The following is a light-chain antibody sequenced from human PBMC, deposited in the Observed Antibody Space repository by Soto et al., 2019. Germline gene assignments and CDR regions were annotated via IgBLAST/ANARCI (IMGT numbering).Light chain of an antibody. Sequence: EIVLTQSPGTLSLSPGERATLSCRASHSVASNFLAWYQQKPGQAPRRLIWAASHRATGIPDRFTGSGSGTDFTLSISRLEPDDFEVYYCGSAPPFTFGPGTKVDIK. CDR1: HSVASNF. V-gene: IGKV3-20*01. CDR3: GSAPPFT. J-gene: IGKJ3*01. CDR2: AAS.